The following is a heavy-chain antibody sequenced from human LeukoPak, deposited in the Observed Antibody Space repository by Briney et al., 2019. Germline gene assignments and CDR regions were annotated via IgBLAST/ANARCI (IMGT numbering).Heavy chain of an antibody. CDR1: GFTFSSYW. D-gene: IGHD3-9*01. Sequence: GALRLSCAASGFTFSSYWMHWVRQAPGKGLVWVSRINSDGSSTSYADSVKGRFTISRDNAKNTLYLQMNSLRAEDTAVYYCASPVSGYFAGMDVWGQGTTVTVSS. CDR3: ASPVSGYFAGMDV. CDR2: INSDGSST. V-gene: IGHV3-74*01. J-gene: IGHJ6*02.